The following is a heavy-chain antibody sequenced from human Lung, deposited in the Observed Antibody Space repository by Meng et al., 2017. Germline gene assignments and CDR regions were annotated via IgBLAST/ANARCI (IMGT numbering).Heavy chain of an antibody. CDR1: GASISTSTYF. CDR3: ARMESNLSEAFDI. D-gene: IGHD1-1*01. J-gene: IGHJ3*02. CDR2: IHYSGTV. V-gene: IGHV4-39*07. Sequence: RRQESGPGLLKPSGTLPPTCTVSGASISTSTYFWAWIRQPPGRGLEWIGKIHYSGTVYHNPSLRSRISILVDTSKNQFSLRLNSVTAADTAVYYCARMESNLSEAFDIWGQGTMVTVSS.